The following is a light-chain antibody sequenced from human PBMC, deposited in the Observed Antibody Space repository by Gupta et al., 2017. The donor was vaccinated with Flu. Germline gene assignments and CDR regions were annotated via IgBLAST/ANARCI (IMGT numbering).Light chain of an antibody. CDR3: QQYGSVRPTWT. J-gene: IGKJ1*01. CDR1: QSVSSSY. V-gene: IGKV3-20*01. Sequence: EIVLTQSPGTLSLSPGERATLSCRASQSVSSSYLAWYQQKPGQAPRLLIYGASSRATGIPDRFRGSGSGTDFNLTISRLEPEDFAVYYCQQYGSVRPTWTFGQGTKVEIK. CDR2: GAS.